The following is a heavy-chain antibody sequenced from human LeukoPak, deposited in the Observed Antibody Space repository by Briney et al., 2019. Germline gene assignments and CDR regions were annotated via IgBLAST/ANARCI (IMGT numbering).Heavy chain of an antibody. J-gene: IGHJ4*02. CDR2: ITGSGGST. D-gene: IGHD2-15*01. V-gene: IGHV3-23*01. CDR1: GFTFSSYA. Sequence: PGGSLRLSCSASGFTFSSYAMSWVRQAPGKGLEWVSVITGSGGSTYYADSVKGRFTISRDNSKNMLYLQMNSLRAEDTAVYYCAKDRSSGGSCYNYWGQGTLVTVSS. CDR3: AKDRSSGGSCYNY.